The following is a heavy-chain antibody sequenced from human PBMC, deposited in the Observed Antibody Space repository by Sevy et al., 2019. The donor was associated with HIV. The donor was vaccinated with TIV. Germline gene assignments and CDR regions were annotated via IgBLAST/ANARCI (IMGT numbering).Heavy chain of an antibody. CDR3: AKGNTAMVSRCYFDY. J-gene: IGHJ4*02. CDR2: ISWDGGST. CDR1: GFTFDDYA. Sequence: QLGGSLRLSCAASGFTFDDYAMHWVRQAPGKGLEWVSLISWDGGSTYYADSVKGRFTISRDNSKNSLYLQMNSLRAEDTALYYCAKGNTAMVSRCYFDYWGQGTLVTVSS. V-gene: IGHV3-43D*04. D-gene: IGHD5-18*01.